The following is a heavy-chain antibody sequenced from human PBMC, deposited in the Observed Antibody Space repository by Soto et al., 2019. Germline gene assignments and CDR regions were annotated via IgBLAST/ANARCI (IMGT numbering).Heavy chain of an antibody. V-gene: IGHV1-69*01. D-gene: IGHD3-10*01. CDR3: ARNRTYYYGSGNAYYFDY. CDR1: GGTFSSYA. J-gene: IGHJ4*02. CDR2: IIPIFGTA. Sequence: QVQLVQSGAEVKKPGSSVKVSCKASGGTFSSYAISWVRQAPGQGLEWMGGIIPIFGTANYAQKFQGRVTINSDETMSIAYMERRSLRSEDMAMYYCARNRTYYYGSGNAYYFDYWGQGTLVTVSS.